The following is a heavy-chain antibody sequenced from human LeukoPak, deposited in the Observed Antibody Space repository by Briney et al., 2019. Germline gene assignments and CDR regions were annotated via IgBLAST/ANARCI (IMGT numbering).Heavy chain of an antibody. Sequence: PSETLSLTCTVSGGSISSYYWSWIRQPPGKGLEWIGYIYYSGSTNYNPSLKSRVTISVDTSKNQFSLKLSSVTAADTAVYYCARDRGAAAGNNWFDPWGQGTLVTVSS. D-gene: IGHD6-13*01. CDR3: ARDRGAAAGNNWFDP. V-gene: IGHV4-59*01. CDR2: IYYSGST. CDR1: GGSISSYY. J-gene: IGHJ5*02.